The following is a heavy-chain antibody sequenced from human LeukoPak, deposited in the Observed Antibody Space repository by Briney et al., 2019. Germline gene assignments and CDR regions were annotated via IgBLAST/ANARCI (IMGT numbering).Heavy chain of an antibody. CDR2: ISGSGGST. Sequence: GGSLRLSCAASGFTFSSYAMSWVRQAPGKGLEWVSAISGSGGSTYYADSVKGRFTISRDNSKNTLYLQMNSLRAEDTAVYYCAKVASITMVRGHQDYFDYWDQGTLVTVSS. V-gene: IGHV3-23*01. J-gene: IGHJ4*02. CDR3: AKVASITMVRGHQDYFDY. CDR1: GFTFSSYA. D-gene: IGHD3-10*01.